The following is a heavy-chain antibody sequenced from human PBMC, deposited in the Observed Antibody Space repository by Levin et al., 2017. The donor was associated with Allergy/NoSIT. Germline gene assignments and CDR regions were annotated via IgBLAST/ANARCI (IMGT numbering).Heavy chain of an antibody. J-gene: IGHJ6*03. V-gene: IGHV3-33*01. Sequence: QRGESLKISCAASGFTFSSYGMHWVRQAPGKGLEWVAVIWDDGYKKYYADSVKGRFTISRDNSKNTLYLQMNSLRAEDTAVYYCARVLRFYYYYYMDGSGKATTVTVSS. CDR3: ARVLRFYYYYYMDG. D-gene: IGHD5-12*01. CDR1: GFTFSSYG. CDR2: IWDDGYKK.